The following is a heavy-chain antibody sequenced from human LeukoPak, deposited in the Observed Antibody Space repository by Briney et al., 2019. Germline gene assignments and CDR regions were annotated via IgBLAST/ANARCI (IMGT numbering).Heavy chain of an antibody. D-gene: IGHD2-8*01. Sequence: GTLRLSCAASGFTFSSYGIHWVRQAPGKGLEWVTIISYDGSTKSYADSVKGRFTISRDNSKNTVYLQLNSLRPEDTAIYYCARDLVLTKYAFDFWGQGTLVTVSS. V-gene: IGHV3-30*03. CDR2: ISYDGSTK. J-gene: IGHJ4*02. CDR3: ARDLVLTKYAFDF. CDR1: GFTFSSYG.